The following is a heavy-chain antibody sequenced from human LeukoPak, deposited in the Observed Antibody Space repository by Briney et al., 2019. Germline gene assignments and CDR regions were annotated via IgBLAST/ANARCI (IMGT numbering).Heavy chain of an antibody. CDR3: VGSHVAAY. Sequence: GGTLRLSCAASGFTFSNYWMDWVRQVPGKGLVWVSHLNPDGTNTYYADSVKGRFTVSRDNARNTLCLQMNKLRAEYAAVYYCVGSHVAAYWGQGTLVTVSS. CDR2: LNPDGTNT. V-gene: IGHV3-74*01. D-gene: IGHD3-10*01. J-gene: IGHJ4*02. CDR1: GFTFSNYW.